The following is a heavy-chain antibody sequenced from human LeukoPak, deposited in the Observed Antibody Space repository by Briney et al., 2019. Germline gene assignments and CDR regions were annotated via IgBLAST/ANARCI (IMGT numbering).Heavy chain of an antibody. J-gene: IGHJ4*02. CDR2: ISGSGGST. CDR3: AKDVRELVVPAASFDY. Sequence: GGSLRLSCAASGFTFSSYAMSWVRQAPGKGLEWVSAISGSGGSTYYADSVKGRFTISRDNSKNTLYLQMNSLRAEDTAVYYCAKDVRELVVPAASFDYWGQGTLVTVSS. V-gene: IGHV3-23*01. D-gene: IGHD2-2*01. CDR1: GFTFSSYA.